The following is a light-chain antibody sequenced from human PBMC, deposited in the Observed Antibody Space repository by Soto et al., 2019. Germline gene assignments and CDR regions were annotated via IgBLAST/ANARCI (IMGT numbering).Light chain of an antibody. CDR3: SSYTNINTRACV. J-gene: IGLJ1*01. V-gene: IGLV2-14*01. Sequence: LTQPASVSGSHGQSITISCTGTSGDIGSYNRVSWYQQHPGKAPKLIIYEVTDRPSGVSNRFSGSKSGNTASLTISGLQAEDEAEYYCSSYTNINTRACVFGTGTQLTVL. CDR1: SGDIGSYNR. CDR2: EVT.